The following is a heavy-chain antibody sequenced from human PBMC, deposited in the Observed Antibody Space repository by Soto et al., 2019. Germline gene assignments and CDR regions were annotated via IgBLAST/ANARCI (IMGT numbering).Heavy chain of an antibody. D-gene: IGHD3-3*01. J-gene: IGHJ6*02. V-gene: IGHV3-74*01. CDR1: GFTFSSYW. Sequence: PGGSLRLSCAASGFTFSSYWMHWVRQAPGKGLVWVSRINSDGSSTSYADSVKGRFTISRDNAKNTLYLQMNSLRAEDTAVYYCARDSRRITIFGVARFRPSYGMDAWGQGTTVTVSS. CDR3: ARDSRRITIFGVARFRPSYGMDA. CDR2: INSDGSST.